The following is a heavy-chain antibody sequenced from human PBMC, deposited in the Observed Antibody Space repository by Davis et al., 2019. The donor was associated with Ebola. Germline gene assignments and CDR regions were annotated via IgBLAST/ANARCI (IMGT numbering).Heavy chain of an antibody. V-gene: IGHV3-33*01. J-gene: IGHJ4*02. Sequence: PGGSLRLSCAAAGFTFSAYGMHWVRQAPGKGLEWVAVIWPDGNDKEYADSVKGRFTISRDMSKKMLYLQMNSLRAEDTAVYYCARDVGGRAGYWGQGTLVTVSS. CDR1: GFTFSAYG. CDR2: IWPDGNDK. CDR3: ARDVGGRAGY.